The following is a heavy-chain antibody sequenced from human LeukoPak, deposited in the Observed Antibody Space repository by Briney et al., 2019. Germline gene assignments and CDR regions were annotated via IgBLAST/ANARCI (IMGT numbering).Heavy chain of an antibody. D-gene: IGHD6-13*01. CDR2: ITGSGGNT. Sequence: GGSLRLSCAASGFTFSSYWMNWVRQAPGKGLVWVSVITGSGGNTYYADSVKGRFTISKDNSKNTVYLQMSSLRVDDTAVYYCAKAASSSWPSYYYGMDVWGQGTTVTVSS. CDR1: GFTFSSYW. V-gene: IGHV3-23*01. J-gene: IGHJ6*02. CDR3: AKAASSSWPSYYYGMDV.